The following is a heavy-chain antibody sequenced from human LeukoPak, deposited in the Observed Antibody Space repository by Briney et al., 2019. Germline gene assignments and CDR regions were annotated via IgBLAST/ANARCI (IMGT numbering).Heavy chain of an antibody. CDR3: ARDLDSGGFVVDY. Sequence: GASVKVSCKASGYTFTGYYMHWVRQAPGQGLEWMGWINPNSGGTNYAQKFQGRVTMTRDTSISTACMELSRLRSDDTAVYYCARDLDSGGFVVDYWGQGTLVTVSS. D-gene: IGHD6-25*01. CDR2: INPNSGGT. V-gene: IGHV1-2*02. CDR1: GYTFTGYY. J-gene: IGHJ4*02.